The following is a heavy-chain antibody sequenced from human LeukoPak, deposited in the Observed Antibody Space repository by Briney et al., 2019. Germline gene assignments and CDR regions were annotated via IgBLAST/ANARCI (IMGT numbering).Heavy chain of an antibody. Sequence: SETLSLTCTVSGGSISSYYWSWIRQPPGKGLEWTGYIYYSGSTNYNPSLKSRVTISVDTSKNQFSLKLSSVTAADTAVYYCAGDYGDYNYYFDYWGQGTLVTVSS. CDR3: AGDYGDYNYYFDY. V-gene: IGHV4-59*01. D-gene: IGHD4-17*01. J-gene: IGHJ4*02. CDR2: IYYSGST. CDR1: GGSISSYY.